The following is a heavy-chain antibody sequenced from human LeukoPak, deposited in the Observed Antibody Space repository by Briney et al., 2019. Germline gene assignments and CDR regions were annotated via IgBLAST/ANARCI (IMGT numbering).Heavy chain of an antibody. CDR1: GFTLSSYA. CDR2: ISVSGNT. Sequence: GGSLRLSCAASGFTLSSYAMSWVRQGPGKGLEGVSAISVSGNTYHADSVKGRFTISRDSSKNTLYLQMNSLRAEDAAVYYWAKEIYGNSTGGRFQHWGQGTLVTVSS. CDR3: AKEIYGNSTGGRFQH. V-gene: IGHV3-23*01. D-gene: IGHD4-11*01. J-gene: IGHJ1*01.